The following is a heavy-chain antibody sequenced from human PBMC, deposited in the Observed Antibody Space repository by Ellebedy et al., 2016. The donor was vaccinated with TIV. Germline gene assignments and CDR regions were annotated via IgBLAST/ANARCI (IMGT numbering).Heavy chain of an antibody. V-gene: IGHV1-18*01. CDR3: ARYSGSGTYYRNGMDV. J-gene: IGHJ6*02. D-gene: IGHD3-10*01. Sequence: AASVKGSCKSSGYTFIDYGISWVRQAPGQGLDWMGWVSAYSGNTNYADNLQGRVTMTTDTSTDTAYMELRSLRSDDTAVYYCARYSGSGTYYRNGMDVWGQGTTVTVSS. CDR2: VSAYSGNT. CDR1: GYTFIDYG.